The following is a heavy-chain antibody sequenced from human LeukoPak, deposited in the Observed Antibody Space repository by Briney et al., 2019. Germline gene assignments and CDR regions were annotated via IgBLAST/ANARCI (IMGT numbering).Heavy chain of an antibody. D-gene: IGHD2-2*01. CDR2: INPNSGGT. Sequence: ASVKVSCKASGYTFTVYYMHWVRQAPGQWLEWMGWINPNSGGTNYAQKFQGRVTMTRDTSTSTVYMELSSLRSEDTAVYYCASRGGLGDIVVVPAAPPTRGDYYYYYMDVWGKGTTVTVSS. J-gene: IGHJ6*03. V-gene: IGHV1-2*02. CDR1: GYTFTVYY. CDR3: ASRGGLGDIVVVPAAPPTRGDYYYYYMDV.